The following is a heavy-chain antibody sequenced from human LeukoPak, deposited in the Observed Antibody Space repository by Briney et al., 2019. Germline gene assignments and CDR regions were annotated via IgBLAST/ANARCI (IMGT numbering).Heavy chain of an antibody. CDR3: ARAVGGDGSGSL. J-gene: IGHJ4*02. Sequence: SETLSLTCTVSGDSISTYYWSWIRQPPGKGLEWIGYIYYRVTSDYNPSLKSRVTMSVDMSTRQISLKLSSVTAADTAVYYCARAVGGDGSGSLWGPGTLVTVS. D-gene: IGHD3-10*01. CDR2: IYYRVTS. V-gene: IGHV4-59*01. CDR1: GDSISTYY.